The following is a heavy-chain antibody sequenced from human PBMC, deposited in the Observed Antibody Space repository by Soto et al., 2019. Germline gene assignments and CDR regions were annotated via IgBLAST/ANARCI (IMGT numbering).Heavy chain of an antibody. V-gene: IGHV3-53*01. CDR2: IYRGGDT. D-gene: IGHD3-10*01. CDR3: ARGMYGSGSYYIGDAFDM. J-gene: IGHJ3*02. CDR1: GFTVSYNY. Sequence: QPGGSLRLSCAVSGFTVSYNYMNWVREAPGKGLEWVSVIYRGGDTLYADSVKGRFTISRDNSKNTLYLQMNSLRAEDTAVYYCARGMYGSGSYYIGDAFDMWGQGTMVTVSS.